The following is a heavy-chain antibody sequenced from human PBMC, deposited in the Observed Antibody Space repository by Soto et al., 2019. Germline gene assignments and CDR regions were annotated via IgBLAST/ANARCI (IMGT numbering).Heavy chain of an antibody. D-gene: IGHD3-22*01. J-gene: IGHJ4*02. CDR2: IYPGASDT. V-gene: IGHV5-51*01. CDR1: GYSFASHW. CDR3: AGSYYYDSSGYSDY. Sequence: PGESLKISCKGSGYSFASHWIGWVRQMPGKGLEWMGIIYPGASDTRYHPSFQGQVAISADKSISTAYLQWSSLKASDTAMYYCAGSYYYDSSGYSDYWGQGTQVTVSS.